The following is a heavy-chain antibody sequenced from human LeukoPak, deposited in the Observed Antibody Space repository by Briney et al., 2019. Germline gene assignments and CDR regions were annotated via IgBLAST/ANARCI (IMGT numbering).Heavy chain of an antibody. J-gene: IGHJ4*02. D-gene: IGHD3-22*01. Sequence: GGSLRLSCAASGFTVSSNYMGWVRQAPGKGLEWVSVIYTGGSTYYSDSVKGRFTISRDSSKNTLYLQMNSLRAEDTAVYYCARVNVGFDSSGYYPTTFDYWGQGTLVTVSS. CDR3: ARVNVGFDSSGYYPTTFDY. CDR2: IYTGGST. CDR1: GFTVSSNY. V-gene: IGHV3-53*01.